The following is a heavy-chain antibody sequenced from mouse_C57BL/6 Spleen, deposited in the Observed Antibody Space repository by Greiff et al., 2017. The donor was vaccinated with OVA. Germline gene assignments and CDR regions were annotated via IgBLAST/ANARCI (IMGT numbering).Heavy chain of an antibody. CDR2: IDPSDSYP. CDR3: ARRDLPFDY. CDR1: GFTFTSYW. J-gene: IGHJ2*01. D-gene: IGHD5-1*01. V-gene: IGHV1-50*01. Sequence: QVQLQQPGAELVKPGASVKLSCKASGFTFTSYWMQWVKQRPGQGLEWIGEIDPSDSYPNYNQKFKGKATLTVDTSSSTAYMQLSSLTSEDSAVYYCARRDLPFDYWGQGTTLTVSS.